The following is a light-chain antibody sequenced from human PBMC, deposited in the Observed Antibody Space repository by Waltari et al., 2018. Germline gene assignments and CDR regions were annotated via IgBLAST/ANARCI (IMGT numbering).Light chain of an antibody. J-gene: IGLJ3*02. CDR3: SSYSTTFTVL. V-gene: IGLV2-14*01. Sequence: QSALTQPASVSGSLGQSISISCAGTSNDVGAHNLVSWYQQYPGRAPKLVIYEVTNRPSWISSRFSGSKSGNTASLTISGLQSEDEAEYFCSSYSTTFTVLFGGGTKVTV. CDR2: EVT. CDR1: SNDVGAHNL.